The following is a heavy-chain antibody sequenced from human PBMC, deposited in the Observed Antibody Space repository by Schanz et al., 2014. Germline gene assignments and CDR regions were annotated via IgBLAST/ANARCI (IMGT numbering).Heavy chain of an antibody. CDR3: ARDPSGSYGWFDP. CDR1: GFTFSRHA. J-gene: IGHJ5*02. CDR2: ISYDGSNK. Sequence: QVELVESGGGVVQPGRSLRLSCAASGFTFSRHAMHWVRQAAGKGLEWVAVISYDGSNKYYADSVKGRFTISRDNSKNTLYLQMNSLRAEDTAVYYCARDPSGSYGWFDPWGQGTLVTVSS. D-gene: IGHD1-26*01. V-gene: IGHV3-30*04.